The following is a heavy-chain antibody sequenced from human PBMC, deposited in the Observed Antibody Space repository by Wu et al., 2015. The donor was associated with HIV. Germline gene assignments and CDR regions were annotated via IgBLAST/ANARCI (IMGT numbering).Heavy chain of an antibody. D-gene: IGHD2/OR15-2a*01. CDR3: ATEFLHYFDD. V-gene: IGHV1-24*01. CDR1: GYSFTDYY. Sequence: QVQLVQSGAEVKKPGASVKISCTASGYSFTDYYIHWVRQSPGKGLEWMGGFDPEDDETTYAQSFQGRLTMTEDTSTDTAYMELSSLSSDDTAVYFCATEFLHYFDDWGQGTLVTVSS. J-gene: IGHJ4*02. CDR2: FDPEDDET.